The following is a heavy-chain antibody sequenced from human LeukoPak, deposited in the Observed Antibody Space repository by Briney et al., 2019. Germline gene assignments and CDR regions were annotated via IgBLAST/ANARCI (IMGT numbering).Heavy chain of an antibody. D-gene: IGHD2-15*01. Sequence: GGSLRLSCAASGFTFSSYAMTWFRQAPGKGLEWVADLNQDGSEEHYVASVKGRFTISRDSTSLYLQMNSLRAEDTAVYYCAGGQGWHFHLWGRGTLITVSS. CDR1: GFTFSSYA. CDR3: AGGQGWHFHL. J-gene: IGHJ2*01. CDR2: LNQDGSEE. V-gene: IGHV3-7*01.